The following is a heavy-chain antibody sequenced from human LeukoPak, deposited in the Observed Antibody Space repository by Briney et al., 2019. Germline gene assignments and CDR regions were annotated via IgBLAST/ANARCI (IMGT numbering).Heavy chain of an antibody. D-gene: IGHD4-23*01. CDR2: ARYDGINK. J-gene: IGHJ4*02. CDR1: GFTFSNYG. V-gene: IGHV3-30*02. CDR3: AKSYGGNFFDY. Sequence: PGGSLRLSCAASGFTFSNYGMHWVRQAPDKGLEWGAFARYDGINKYYADSVRGRFTVSRDNSKNTLYLQINSLRIEDTALYYCAKSYGGNFFDYWGQGTLVTVYS.